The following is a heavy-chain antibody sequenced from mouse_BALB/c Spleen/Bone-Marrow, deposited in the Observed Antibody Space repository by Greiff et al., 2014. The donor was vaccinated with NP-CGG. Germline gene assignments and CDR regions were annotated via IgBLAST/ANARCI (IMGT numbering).Heavy chain of an antibody. Sequence: GQLQQSVAEQVKPGASVKLSCTASGFNIKDTYMHWVKQRPEQGLEWIGRIDPANGNTKYDPKFQGKATITADTSSNTAYLQLSSLTSEDTAVYYCAIYYYGSSGFAYWGQGTLVTVSA. D-gene: IGHD1-1*01. CDR3: AIYYYGSSGFAY. CDR1: GFNIKDTY. V-gene: IGHV14-3*02. J-gene: IGHJ3*01. CDR2: IDPANGNT.